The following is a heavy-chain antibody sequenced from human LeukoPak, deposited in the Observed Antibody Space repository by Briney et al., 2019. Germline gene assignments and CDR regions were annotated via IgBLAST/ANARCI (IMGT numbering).Heavy chain of an antibody. V-gene: IGHV3-21*01. CDR2: ISSSSSYI. CDR3: AREVSAPVNSYYYYYYMDV. CDR1: GFTFSSYS. J-gene: IGHJ6*03. D-gene: IGHD1-26*01. Sequence: PGGSLRLSCAASGFTFSSYSMNWVRQAPGKGLEWVSSISSSSSYIYYADSVKGRFTISRDNAKNSLYLQMNSLRAEDTAVYYCAREVSAPVNSYYYYYYMDVWGKGTTVTISS.